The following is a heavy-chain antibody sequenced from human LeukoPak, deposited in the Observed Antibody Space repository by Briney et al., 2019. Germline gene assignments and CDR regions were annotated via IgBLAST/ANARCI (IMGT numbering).Heavy chain of an antibody. CDR3: ARDTRSWDFWSGYLPDDAFDI. CDR1: GYTFTSYG. J-gene: IGHJ3*02. CDR2: ISAYNGNT. V-gene: IGHV1-18*01. D-gene: IGHD3-3*01. Sequence: GASVKVSCKASGYTFTSYGISWVRQAPGQGLEWMGWISAYNGNTNYAQKLQGGVTMTTDTSTSTAYMELRSLRSDDTAVYYCARDTRSWDFWSGYLPDDAFDIWGQGTMVTVSS.